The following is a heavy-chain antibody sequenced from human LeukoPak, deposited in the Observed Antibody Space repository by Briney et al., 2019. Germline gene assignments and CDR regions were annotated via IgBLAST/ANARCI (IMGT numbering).Heavy chain of an antibody. CDR1: GFTFSSYA. V-gene: IGHV3-23*01. Sequence: GGSLRLSCAASGFTFSSYAMSWVRQAPGKGLEWASAICGSGGSTYYADSVKGRFTISRDNSKNTLYLQMNSLRAEDTAVYYCAKRDTIGWYQGGGWFDPWGQGTLVTVSS. J-gene: IGHJ5*02. D-gene: IGHD6-19*01. CDR3: AKRDTIGWYQGGGWFDP. CDR2: ICGSGGST.